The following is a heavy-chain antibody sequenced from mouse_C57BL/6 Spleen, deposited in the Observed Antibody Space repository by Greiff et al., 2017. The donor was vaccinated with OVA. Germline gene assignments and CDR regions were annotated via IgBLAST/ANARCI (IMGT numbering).Heavy chain of an antibody. Sequence: VQLQQSGAELVKPGASVKISCKASGYAFSSYWMNWVKQRPGKGLEWIGQLYPGDGDTNYNGKFKGKATLTADKSSSTAYMQLSSLTSEDSAVYFCARSLYYGSSLDYWGQGTTLTVSS. J-gene: IGHJ2*01. CDR3: ARSLYYGSSLDY. CDR1: GYAFSSYW. V-gene: IGHV1-80*01. D-gene: IGHD1-1*01. CDR2: LYPGDGDT.